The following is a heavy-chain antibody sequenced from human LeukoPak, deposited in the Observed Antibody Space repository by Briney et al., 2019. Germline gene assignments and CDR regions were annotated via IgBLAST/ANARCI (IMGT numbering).Heavy chain of an antibody. Sequence: GGSLRLSCAASGFTFSGFWMTWVRQAPGKGLEWVSAISGSGGSTYYADSVKGRFTISKDNSKNTLYLQMNSLRAEDTAVYYCAKAVDVWGSYRPYYFDYWGQGTLVTVSS. D-gene: IGHD3-16*02. CDR2: ISGSGGST. CDR3: AKAVDVWGSYRPYYFDY. J-gene: IGHJ4*02. V-gene: IGHV3-23*01. CDR1: GFTFSGFW.